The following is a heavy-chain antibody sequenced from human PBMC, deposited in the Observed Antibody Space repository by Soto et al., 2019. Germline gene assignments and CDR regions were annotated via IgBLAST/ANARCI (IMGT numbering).Heavy chain of an antibody. CDR3: ARVGGDLFWFDP. Sequence: SQTLSLTCAISGDSVSSNSAAWNWIRQSPSRGLEWLGRTYYRSKWYNDYAVSVKSRITINPDTSKNQFSLQLNSVTPEETALYYCARVGGDLFWFDPWGQGTLVTVSS. J-gene: IGHJ5*02. D-gene: IGHD2-21*01. CDR1: GDSVSSNSAA. CDR2: TYYRSKWYN. V-gene: IGHV6-1*01.